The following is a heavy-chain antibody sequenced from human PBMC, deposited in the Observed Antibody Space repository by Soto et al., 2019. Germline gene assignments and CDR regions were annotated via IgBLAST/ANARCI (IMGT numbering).Heavy chain of an antibody. D-gene: IGHD1-20*01. Sequence: SETLSLTCTVSGGSISSSSYYWGWIRQPPGKGLEWIGSIYYSGSTYYNPSLKSRVTISVDTSKNQFSLKLSSVTAADTAVYYCARLEVSDHYFDYWGQGTLVTVSS. CDR1: GGSISSSSYY. J-gene: IGHJ4*02. CDR2: IYYSGST. CDR3: ARLEVSDHYFDY. V-gene: IGHV4-39*01.